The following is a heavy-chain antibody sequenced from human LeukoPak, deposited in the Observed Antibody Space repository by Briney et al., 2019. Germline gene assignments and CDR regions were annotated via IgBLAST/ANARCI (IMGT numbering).Heavy chain of an antibody. CDR3: ARDVWGSGSFDY. CDR2: IYYSGST. V-gene: IGHV4-30-4*01. CDR1: GGSISSGDYY. D-gene: IGHD3-10*01. J-gene: IGHJ4*02. Sequence: SQTLSLTCTVSGGSISSGDYYWSWIRQPPGKGLEWIGYIYYSGSTYYNPSLKGRVTISVDTSKNQFSLKLSSVTAADTAVYYCARDVWGSGSFDYWGQGTLVTVSS.